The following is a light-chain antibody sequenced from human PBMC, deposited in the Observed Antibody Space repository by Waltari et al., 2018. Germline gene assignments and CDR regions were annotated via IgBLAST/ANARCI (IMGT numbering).Light chain of an antibody. V-gene: IGLV1-51*02. CDR1: RSNIGDNY. CDR3: GTWDSSLSGAV. CDR2: EET. J-gene: IGLJ7*01. Sequence: QSVLTQPPSVSAAPGQRVTISCSGGRSNIGDNYVSWYRQFPGTAPKLLIYEETGRPSGSVGGCSGSKSGTSATLDITGLQAGDEADYYCGTWDSSLSGAVFGGGTHLTVL.